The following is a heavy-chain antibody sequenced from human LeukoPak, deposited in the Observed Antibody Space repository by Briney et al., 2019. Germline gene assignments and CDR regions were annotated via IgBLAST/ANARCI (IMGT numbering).Heavy chain of an antibody. J-gene: IGHJ4*02. Sequence: GGSLRLSCAASGFTFSSYAMSWVRQAPGKGLEWVSAISGSGGSTYYADSVKGRLTISKDNSKNTLYLQMNSLRAEDTAVYYSAKDQPWLGLDYWGQGTLVTVSS. V-gene: IGHV3-23*01. CDR2: ISGSGGST. CDR3: AKDQPWLGLDY. D-gene: IGHD6-19*01. CDR1: GFTFSSYA.